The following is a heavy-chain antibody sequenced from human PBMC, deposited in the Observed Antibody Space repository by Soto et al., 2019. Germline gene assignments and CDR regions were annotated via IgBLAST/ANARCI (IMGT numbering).Heavy chain of an antibody. Sequence: EVQVLESGGGLVQPGGSLRLSCAASGFTFRTYAMSWVRQAPGKGLEWVSTISGSGGSTKYADSVKGRFTVSRDNSKNTVFLQMRSLRAEDTAVYYCAKMRGMQVWEYYLDYWGQGTLVSVSS. V-gene: IGHV3-23*01. CDR2: ISGSGGST. D-gene: IGHD3-16*01. J-gene: IGHJ4*02. CDR3: AKMRGMQVWEYYLDY. CDR1: GFTFRTYA.